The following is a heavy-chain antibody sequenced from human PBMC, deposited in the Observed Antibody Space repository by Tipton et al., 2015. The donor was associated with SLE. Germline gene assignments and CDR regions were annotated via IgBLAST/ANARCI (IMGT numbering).Heavy chain of an antibody. J-gene: IGHJ4*02. V-gene: IGHV1-8*01. D-gene: IGHD2-15*01. CDR2: MNPNSGNT. CDR3: ARVPYCSGGSCYPTDDY. CDR1: GYTFTSYD. Sequence: QSGPEVKKPGASVKVSCKASGYTFTSYDINWVRQATGQGFEWMGWMNPNSGNTGYAQKFQGRVTMTRNTSISTAYMELSSLRSEDTAVYYCARVPYCSGGSCYPTDDYWGQGTLVTVSS.